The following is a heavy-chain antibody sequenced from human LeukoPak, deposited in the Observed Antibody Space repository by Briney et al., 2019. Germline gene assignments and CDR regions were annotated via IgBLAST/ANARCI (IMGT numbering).Heavy chain of an antibody. CDR1: RFTFSNAW. J-gene: IGHJ4*02. CDR3: VKGGASDGDYEFDY. D-gene: IGHD4-17*01. CDR2: ISRSGGST. V-gene: IGHV3-23*01. Sequence: GGSLRLSCAASRFTFSNAWMNWVRQAPGKGLEWVSAISRSGGSTYYADSVRGRFSISRDNSKNTLYLQMNSLRTEDTAVYYCVKGGASDGDYEFDYWGQGTLVTVSS.